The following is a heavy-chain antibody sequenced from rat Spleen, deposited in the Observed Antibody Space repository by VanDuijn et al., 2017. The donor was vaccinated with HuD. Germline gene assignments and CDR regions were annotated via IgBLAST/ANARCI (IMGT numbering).Heavy chain of an antibody. D-gene: IGHD1-9*01. V-gene: IGHV5-20*01. CDR1: GFTFSGYY. CDR2: ISYDGSAT. Sequence: EVQLVESDGGLVQPGRSLKLSCAASGFTFSGYYMAWVRQAPTKGLEWVALISYDGSATYYRDSVKGRFTISRDNTKSTLYLQMNSLRSEDTATYYCTREVYILRVYPSYASYFDYWGQGTLVTVSS. CDR3: TREVYILRVYPSYASYFDY. J-gene: IGHJ3*01.